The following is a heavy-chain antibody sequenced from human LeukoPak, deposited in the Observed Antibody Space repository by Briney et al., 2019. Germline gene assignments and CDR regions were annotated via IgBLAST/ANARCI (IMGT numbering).Heavy chain of an antibody. J-gene: IGHJ4*02. D-gene: IGHD2-2*01. Sequence: SETLSLTCAVYGGSFSGYYWSWIRQPPGKGLERIGEINHSGSTNYNPSLKSRVTISVDTSKNQFSLKLSSVTAADTAVYYCARGFGYCSSTSCYPYYFDYWGQGTLVTVSS. CDR2: INHSGST. CDR3: ARGFGYCSSTSCYPYYFDY. CDR1: GGSFSGYY. V-gene: IGHV4-34*01.